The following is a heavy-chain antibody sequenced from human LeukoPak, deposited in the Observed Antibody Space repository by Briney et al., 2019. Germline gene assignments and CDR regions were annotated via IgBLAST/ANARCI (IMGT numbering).Heavy chain of an antibody. J-gene: IGHJ6*02. Sequence: SQTLSLTCGISGDSVSSNSAAWNWIRQSPSRGLEWLGRTYYRSKWYNDYAVSVKSRITINPDTSKNQFSLQLNSVTPEDTAVYYCARDLGYGDYRPYYGMDVWGQGTTVTVSS. CDR1: GDSVSSNSAA. CDR3: ARDLGYGDYRPYYGMDV. V-gene: IGHV6-1*01. D-gene: IGHD4-17*01. CDR2: TYYRSKWYN.